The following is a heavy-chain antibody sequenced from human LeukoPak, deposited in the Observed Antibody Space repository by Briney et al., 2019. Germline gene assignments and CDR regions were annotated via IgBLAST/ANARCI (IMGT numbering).Heavy chain of an antibody. D-gene: IGHD6-19*01. CDR2: IYYSGST. CDR3: AKTYSSGWYPNAFGI. Sequence: KSSETLSLTCTVSGGSISSSSYYWGWIRQPPGKGLEWIGSIYYSGSTYYNPSLKSRVTISVDTSKNQFSLKLSSVTAADTAVYYCAKTYSSGWYPNAFGIWGQGTMVTVSS. CDR1: GGSISSSSYY. J-gene: IGHJ3*02. V-gene: IGHV4-39*01.